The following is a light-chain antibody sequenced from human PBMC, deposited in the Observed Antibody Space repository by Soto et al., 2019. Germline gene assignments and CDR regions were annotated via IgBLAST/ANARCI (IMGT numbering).Light chain of an antibody. CDR2: DAS. CDR3: QQRSNWLT. V-gene: IGKV3-11*01. J-gene: IGKJ4*01. CDR1: QSVSSY. Sequence: EIVLTQSPATLSLSPGERATLSCRASQSVSSYLAWYQQKSGQAPRLLIYDASNRATGIPARFSGSWSGTDFLLTISSLAHEDFAVYYCQQRSNWLTFGGGTNVEIK.